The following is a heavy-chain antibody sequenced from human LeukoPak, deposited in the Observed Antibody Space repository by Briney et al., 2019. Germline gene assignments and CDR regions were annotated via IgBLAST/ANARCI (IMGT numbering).Heavy chain of an antibody. CDR1: GFTFSSHE. CDR3: ARDHGSGSYFFDY. D-gene: IGHD3-10*01. V-gene: IGHV3-30-3*01. Sequence: GGSLRLSCAASGFTFSSHEMHWVRQAPGKGLEWVAVISYDGSTKFYADSVKGRFTISRDNSKLYLQMNSLRAEDTAVYFCARDHGSGSYFFDYWGQGTQVTVSA. CDR2: ISYDGSTK. J-gene: IGHJ4*02.